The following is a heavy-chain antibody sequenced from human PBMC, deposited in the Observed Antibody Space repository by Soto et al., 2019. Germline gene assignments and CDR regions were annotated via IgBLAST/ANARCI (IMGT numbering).Heavy chain of an antibody. Sequence: GASVKVSCKASGYTFTGYYMHWVRQAPGQGLEWMGWINPNSGGTNYAQKFQGWVTMTRDTSISTAYMELSRLRSDDTAVYYCARDLASYYYDSSGYFSENWFDPWGQGTLVTVSS. V-gene: IGHV1-2*04. J-gene: IGHJ5*02. CDR3: ARDLASYYYDSSGYFSENWFDP. CDR2: INPNSGGT. CDR1: GYTFTGYY. D-gene: IGHD3-22*01.